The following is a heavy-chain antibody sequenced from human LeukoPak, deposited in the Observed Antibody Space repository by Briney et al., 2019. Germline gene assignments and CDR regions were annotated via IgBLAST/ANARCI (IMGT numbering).Heavy chain of an antibody. D-gene: IGHD3-22*01. Sequence: QSGGSLRLSCAASGFTFSSYAMHWVRQAPGKGLEWVAVISYDGSNKYYADSVKGRFTISRDNAKNSLYLQMNSLRAEDTAVYYCATDRGYSSFDYWGQGTLVTVSS. J-gene: IGHJ4*02. CDR1: GFTFSSYA. CDR3: ATDRGYSSFDY. V-gene: IGHV3-30*04. CDR2: ISYDGSNK.